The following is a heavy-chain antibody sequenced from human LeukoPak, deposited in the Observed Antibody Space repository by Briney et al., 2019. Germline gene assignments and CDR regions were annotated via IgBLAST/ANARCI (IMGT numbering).Heavy chain of an antibody. Sequence: GGSLRLSCAVSGFTFSSYAMSWVRQAPGKGLEWVSGISGSGDNTYYADSVEGRFTISRDNSKNTLYVQMNSLGSEDTAAYYCAKGSYYDSSGSFYFDYWGQGTLVTVSS. J-gene: IGHJ4*02. CDR1: GFTFSSYA. V-gene: IGHV3-23*01. CDR2: ISGSGDNT. CDR3: AKGSYYDSSGSFYFDY. D-gene: IGHD3-22*01.